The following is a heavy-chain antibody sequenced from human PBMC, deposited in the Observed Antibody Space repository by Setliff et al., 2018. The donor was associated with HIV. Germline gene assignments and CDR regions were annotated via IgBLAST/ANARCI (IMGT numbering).Heavy chain of an antibody. D-gene: IGHD6-6*01. CDR3: ARDPAPSSSASYFQR. J-gene: IGHJ1*01. Sequence: GASVKVSCKVSGYIITELSMHWVRQAPGKGLECVGDFDPEDGETMYAQKFQGRVTLTEDTSTDTAYMELSSLRSEDTAVYYWARDPAPSSSASYFQRWGQGTPVTVSS. CDR2: FDPEDGET. V-gene: IGHV1-24*01. CDR1: GYIITELS.